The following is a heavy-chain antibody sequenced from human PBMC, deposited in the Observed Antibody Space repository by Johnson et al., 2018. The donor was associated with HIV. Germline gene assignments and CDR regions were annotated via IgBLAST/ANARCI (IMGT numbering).Heavy chain of an antibody. CDR1: GFTFSSYA. Sequence: QVQLVESGGGVVQPGRSLRLSCAASGFTFSSYAMHWVRQAPGKGLEWVAVISYDGSNKYYEDSVKGRCTISRDTSKNTLYLQMNSLRAEDTAVYYCARIRFLVGATSGAFAIWGQGTMVTVSS. CDR3: ARIRFLVGATSGAFAI. V-gene: IGHV3-30-3*01. J-gene: IGHJ3*02. CDR2: ISYDGSNK. D-gene: IGHD1-26*01.